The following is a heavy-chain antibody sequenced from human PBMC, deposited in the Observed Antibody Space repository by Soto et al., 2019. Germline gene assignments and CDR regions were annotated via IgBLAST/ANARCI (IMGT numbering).Heavy chain of an antibody. CDR1: GGSISSSSYY. CDR3: ARQHSSSSGDYYYYMDV. D-gene: IGHD6-6*01. Sequence: SETLSLTCTVSGGSISSSSYYWGWIRQPPGKGLEWIGSIYYSGSTYYNPSLKSRVTISVDTSKNQFSLKLSSVTAADTAVHYCARQHSSSSGDYYYYMDVWGKGTTVTVSS. CDR2: IYYSGST. V-gene: IGHV4-39*01. J-gene: IGHJ6*03.